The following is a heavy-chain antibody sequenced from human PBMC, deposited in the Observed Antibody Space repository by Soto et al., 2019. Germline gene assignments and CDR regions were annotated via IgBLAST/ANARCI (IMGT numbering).Heavy chain of an antibody. V-gene: IGHV1-3*01. D-gene: IGHD5-12*01. J-gene: IGHJ6*03. CDR3: ARDQGYSGYDFYYYYYMDV. CDR2: INAGNGNT. CDR1: GYTFTSYA. Sequence: ASVKVSCKASGYTFTSYAMHWVRQAPGQRLEWMGWINAGNGNTKYSQKFQGRVTITRDTSASTAYMELSSLRSEDTAVYYCARDQGYSGYDFYYYYYMDVRGKGTTVTVSS.